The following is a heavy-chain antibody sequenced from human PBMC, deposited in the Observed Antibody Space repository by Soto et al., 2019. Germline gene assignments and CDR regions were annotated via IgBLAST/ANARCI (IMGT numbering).Heavy chain of an antibody. CDR2: ISGSGGST. J-gene: IGHJ4*02. D-gene: IGHD4-17*01. Sequence: EVQLLESGGGLVQPGGSLRLSCAASGFTFSSYAMSWVRQAPGKGMEWVSAISGSGGSTYYADSVKGRFTISRDNSKNTLYLQMNSLRAEDTAVYYCANAGGVMDYGDYFAYWGQGSLVTVSS. V-gene: IGHV3-23*01. CDR1: GFTFSSYA. CDR3: ANAGGVMDYGDYFAY.